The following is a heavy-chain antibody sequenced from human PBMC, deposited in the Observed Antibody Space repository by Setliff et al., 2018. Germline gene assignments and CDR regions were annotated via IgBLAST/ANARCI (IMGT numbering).Heavy chain of an antibody. J-gene: IGHJ3*02. CDR3: AISTIFGVVSPTPDAFDI. V-gene: IGHV1-8*01. CDR2: INPNSGNT. CDR1: GYRLIEVS. Sequence: ASVKVSCKVSGYRLIEVSMHWVRQAPGQGLEWMGWINPNSGNTGYAQKFQGRVTMTRNTSISTAYMELSSLRSEDTAVYYCAISTIFGVVSPTPDAFDIWGQGTMVTVSS. D-gene: IGHD3-3*01.